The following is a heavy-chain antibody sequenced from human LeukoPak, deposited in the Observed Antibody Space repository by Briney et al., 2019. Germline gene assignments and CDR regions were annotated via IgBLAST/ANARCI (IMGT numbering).Heavy chain of an antibody. J-gene: IGHJ3*02. V-gene: IGHV4-39*07. CDR3: ARYSGSCPHDAFDI. D-gene: IGHD1-26*01. Sequence: SETLPLTCTVSGGSISSSSYYWGWIRQPPGKGLEWIGSIYYSGSTYYNPSLKSRVTISVDTSKNQFSLKLSSVTAADTAVYYCARYSGSCPHDAFDIWGQGTMVTVSS. CDR2: IYYSGST. CDR1: GGSISSSSYY.